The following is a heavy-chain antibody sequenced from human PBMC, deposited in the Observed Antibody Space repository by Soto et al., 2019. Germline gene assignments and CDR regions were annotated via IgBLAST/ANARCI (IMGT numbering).Heavy chain of an antibody. Sequence: QVQLVESGGGVVQPGRSLRLSCAASGFTFSSYAMHWVRQAPGKGLEWVAVISYDGSNKYYADSVKGRFTISRDNSKNTLYLQMNSLRAEETAVYYCAKTGIARTEEADYWGQGTLVTVSS. J-gene: IGHJ4*02. CDR1: GFTFSSYA. CDR3: AKTGIARTEEADY. V-gene: IGHV3-30-3*02. D-gene: IGHD6-13*01. CDR2: ISYDGSNK.